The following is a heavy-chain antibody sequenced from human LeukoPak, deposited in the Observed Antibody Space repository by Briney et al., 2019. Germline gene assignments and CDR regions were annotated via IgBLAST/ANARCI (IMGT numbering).Heavy chain of an antibody. V-gene: IGHV3-7*01. CDR1: GFTFSSYG. Sequence: PGGSLRLSCAASGFTFSSYGVSWVRQAPGKGLEWVADIKQDGSEKYYVDSVKGRFTISRQNAKNSLFLQMNSLRAEDTAVYYCARHRSGGSQDDAFDIWGQGTMVTVPS. CDR3: ARHRSGGSQDDAFDI. D-gene: IGHD2-15*01. J-gene: IGHJ3*02. CDR2: IKQDGSEK.